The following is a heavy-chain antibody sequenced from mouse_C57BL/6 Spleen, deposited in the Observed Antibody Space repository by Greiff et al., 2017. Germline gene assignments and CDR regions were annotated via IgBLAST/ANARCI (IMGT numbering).Heavy chain of an antibody. J-gene: IGHJ2*01. V-gene: IGHV5-4*01. CDR3: ARDYDYDLDY. D-gene: IGHD2-4*01. Sequence: EVQRVESGGGLVKPGGSLKLSCAASGFTFSSYAMSWVRQTPEKRLEWVATISDGGSYTYYPDNVKGRFTISRDNAKNNLYLQMSHLKSEDTAMYYCARDYDYDLDYWGQGTTLTVSS. CDR1: GFTFSSYA. CDR2: ISDGGSYT.